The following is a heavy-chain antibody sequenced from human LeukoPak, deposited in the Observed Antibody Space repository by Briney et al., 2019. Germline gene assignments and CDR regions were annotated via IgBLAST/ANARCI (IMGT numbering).Heavy chain of an antibody. Sequence: GASVKVSCKASGYTFSSYDINWVRQATGQGLEWMGWMNPNSGDRGYAQKFQGRVTITRNTSISTAYMELSSLRSEDTAMYYCARGLEGPDYWGQGTLVTVSS. CDR2: MNPNSGDR. CDR1: GYTFSSYD. J-gene: IGHJ4*02. CDR3: ARGLEGPDY. V-gene: IGHV1-8*03.